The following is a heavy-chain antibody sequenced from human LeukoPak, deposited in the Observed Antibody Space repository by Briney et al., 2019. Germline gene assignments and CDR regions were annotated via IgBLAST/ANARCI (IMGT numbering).Heavy chain of an antibody. CDR2: IWFDGSQK. D-gene: IGHD3-16*01. Sequence: GGSLRLSCAASGFIFSTYGMHWVRQAPGKGLEWVAVIWFDGSQKYYPDSVKGRLTISRDNSKSTLYLEMNSLRAEDTAIYYCARAVGPFDYWGQGTLVTVSS. J-gene: IGHJ4*02. V-gene: IGHV3-33*01. CDR1: GFIFSTYG. CDR3: ARAVGPFDY.